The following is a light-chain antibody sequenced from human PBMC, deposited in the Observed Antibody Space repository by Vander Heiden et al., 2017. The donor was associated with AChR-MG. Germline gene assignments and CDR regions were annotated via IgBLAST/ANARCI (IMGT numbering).Light chain of an antibody. V-gene: IGKV2-29*02. CDR2: EVS. J-gene: IGKJ1*01. CDR3: MQGIHFPRT. CDR1: QSLLHSDGKTY. Sequence: DFVMTQTPPSLSVTPGQPASLSCTSSQSLLHSDGKTYLYWYLQKPGQAPQLLIYEVSSRLSGVPDRFTGSGSVTDFTLKISRVEPDDVGLYYCMQGIHFPRTFGQGTKVEIK.